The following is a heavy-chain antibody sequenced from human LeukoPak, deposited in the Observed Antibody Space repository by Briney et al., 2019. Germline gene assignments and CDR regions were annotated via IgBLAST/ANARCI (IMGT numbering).Heavy chain of an antibody. CDR1: GGSISSSSYY. V-gene: IGHV4-39*01. D-gene: IGHD3-10*01. CDR3: ARRRFGENPFDY. Sequence: PSETLSLTCTVSGGSISSSSYYWGWIRQPPGKGLEWIGSIYYSGSTYYNPSLKSRVTISVDTSKNQFSLKLSSVTAADTAVYYCARRRFGENPFDYWGQGTLVTVSS. J-gene: IGHJ4*02. CDR2: IYYSGST.